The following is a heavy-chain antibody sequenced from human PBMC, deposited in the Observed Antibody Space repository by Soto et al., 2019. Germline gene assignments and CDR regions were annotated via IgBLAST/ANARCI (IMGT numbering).Heavy chain of an antibody. V-gene: IGHV4-34*01. CDR2: INDSGST. CDR1: GGSLSGYY. CDR3: ARGMGLGLGEQTALGY. J-gene: IGHJ4*02. D-gene: IGHD3-16*01. Sequence: QVQLQQWGAGLLKPSETLSLTCAVYGGSLSGYYWSWVRQSPGKGLEWIGEINDSGSTNFNPSLESRSTISRDTSKNQFSLQLTSLTAADTAVYYCARGMGLGLGEQTALGYWGQGTLVTVSS.